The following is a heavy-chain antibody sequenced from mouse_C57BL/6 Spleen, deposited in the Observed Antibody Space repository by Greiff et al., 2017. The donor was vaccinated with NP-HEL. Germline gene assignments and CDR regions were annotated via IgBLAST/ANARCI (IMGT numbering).Heavy chain of an antibody. J-gene: IGHJ3*01. D-gene: IGHD3-3*01. V-gene: IGHV1-18*01. CDR1: GYTFTDYH. CDR2: INPNNGGT. Sequence: EVQLQQSGPELVKPGASVKIPCKASGYTFTDYHMDWVKQSHGKSLEWIGDINPNNGGTIYNQKFKGKATLTVDKSSSTAYMELRSLTSEDTAVYYCAREEQGGNVFAYWGQGTLVTVSA. CDR3: AREEQGGNVFAY.